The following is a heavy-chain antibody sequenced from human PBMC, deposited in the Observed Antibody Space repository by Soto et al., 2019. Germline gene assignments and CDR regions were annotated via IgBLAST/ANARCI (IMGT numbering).Heavy chain of an antibody. J-gene: IGHJ6*03. CDR3: ARGRPHVFGVVGRRGPKENYYYYMDV. V-gene: IGHV3-53*04. CDR1: GFTVSSNY. D-gene: IGHD3-3*01. CDR2: IYSGGST. Sequence: GGSLRLSCAASGFTVSSNYMSWVRQAPGKGLEWVSVIYSGGSTYYADSVKGRFTISRHNSKNTLYLQMNSLRAEDTAVYYCARGRPHVFGVVGRRGPKENYYYYMDVWGKGTTVTVSS.